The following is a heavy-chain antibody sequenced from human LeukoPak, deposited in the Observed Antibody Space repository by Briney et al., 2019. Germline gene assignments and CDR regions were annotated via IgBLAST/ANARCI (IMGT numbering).Heavy chain of an antibody. V-gene: IGHV3-30-3*01. CDR1: GFTFSSYA. Sequence: QPEGSLRLSCAASGFTFSSYAMHWVRQAPGKGLEWVAVISYDGSNKYYADSVKGRFTISRDNSKNTLYLQMNSLRAEDTAVYYSAKDAETEPTYFDYWGRGTLVTVSS. CDR2: ISYDGSNK. D-gene: IGHD1-14*01. CDR3: AKDAETEPTYFDY. J-gene: IGHJ4*02.